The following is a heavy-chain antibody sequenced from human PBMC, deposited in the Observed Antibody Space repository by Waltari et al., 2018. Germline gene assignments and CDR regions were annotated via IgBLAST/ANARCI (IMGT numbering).Heavy chain of an antibody. CDR2: VNPSSGAT. V-gene: IGHV1-2*02. D-gene: IGHD1-1*01. CDR1: GYSFAGSY. J-gene: IGHJ5*02. Sequence: QVQLVQSGAEVKKPGASVKVSCKSSGYSFAGSYTNWVRQAPGQGLEWMGWVNPSSGATTYAQKFQARVTMTRDRATNTAYMDLRGLTPDDTAVYFCARNKGKTISTRRAFRLDPWGQGTLVSVSS. CDR3: ARNKGKTISTRRAFRLDP.